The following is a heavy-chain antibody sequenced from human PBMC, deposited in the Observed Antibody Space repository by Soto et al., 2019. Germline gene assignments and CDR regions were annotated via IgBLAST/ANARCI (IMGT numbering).Heavy chain of an antibody. CDR1: GYSFTAYF. V-gene: IGHV1-46*01. CDR2: VHPSDGNT. CDR3: ARAPYSSSSFFFDY. Sequence: ASVKVSCKASGYSFTAYFMHWVRQAPGQGLEWMGIVHPSDGNTNYAQKFQGRVTMTWDTSTTTVYMELSSLRSDDTAVYYCARAPYSSSSFFFDYWGQGTPVTVS. J-gene: IGHJ4*02. D-gene: IGHD6-6*01.